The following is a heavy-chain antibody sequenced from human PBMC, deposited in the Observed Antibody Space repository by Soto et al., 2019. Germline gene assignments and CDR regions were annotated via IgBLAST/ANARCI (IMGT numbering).Heavy chain of an antibody. J-gene: IGHJ3*02. V-gene: IGHV1-18*01. CDR1: GYAFTSYG. D-gene: IGHD2-2*01. Sequence: ASVKVSCKASGYAFTSYGISWVRQAPGQGLEWMGWISAYNGNTNYAQKLQGRVTMTTDTSTSTAYMELRSLRSDDTAMYYCARDLEAAVPAAKDDAFDIWGQGTMVTVSS. CDR3: ARDLEAAVPAAKDDAFDI. CDR2: ISAYNGNT.